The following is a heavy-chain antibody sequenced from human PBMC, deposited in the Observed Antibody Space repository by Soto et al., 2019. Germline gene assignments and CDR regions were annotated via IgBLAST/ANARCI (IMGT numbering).Heavy chain of an antibody. CDR2: ILVGSGQT. CDR3: AAISSGYYRVFDY. J-gene: IGHJ4*02. Sequence: GASVKVSCKASGATFTSSTVNWVRQARGQPPEWIGWILVGSGQTNSAQKFQGRVAITRDMSTYTAYLELNSLRSDDSAVYYCAAISSGYYRVFDYWGQGTPVTVS. D-gene: IGHD3-22*01. V-gene: IGHV1-58*01. CDR1: GATFTSST.